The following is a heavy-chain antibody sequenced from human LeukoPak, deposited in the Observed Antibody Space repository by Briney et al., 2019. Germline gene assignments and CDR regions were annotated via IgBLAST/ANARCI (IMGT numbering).Heavy chain of an antibody. CDR1: GGSISSSSYY. J-gene: IGHJ6*03. D-gene: IGHD6-19*01. CDR3: ARAKQWLGYYYYMDV. CDR2: IYYSGST. Sequence: SETLSLTCTVSGGSISSSSYYWGWIRQPPGKGLEWIGSIYYSGSTYYNPSLKSRVTISVDTSKNQFSLKLSSVTAADTAVYYCARAKQWLGYYYYMDVWGKGTTVTVSS. V-gene: IGHV4-39*01.